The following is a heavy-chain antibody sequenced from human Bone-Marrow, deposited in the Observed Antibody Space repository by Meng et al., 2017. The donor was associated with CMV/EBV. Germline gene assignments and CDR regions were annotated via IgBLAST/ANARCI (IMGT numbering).Heavy chain of an antibody. CDR2: FSDSGST. Sequence: SETLSLTCTVSGGSVGSNTYYWTWIRQSPGKGLEWIGYFSDSGSTNYNPSLKHRVTILVDMSKKQFSLEMTSVTAADTAVYYCAGGERLLERYFDYWGQGTLVTVSS. V-gene: IGHV4-61*01. CDR3: AGGERLLERYFDY. D-gene: IGHD1-1*01. CDR1: GGSVGSNTYY. J-gene: IGHJ4*02.